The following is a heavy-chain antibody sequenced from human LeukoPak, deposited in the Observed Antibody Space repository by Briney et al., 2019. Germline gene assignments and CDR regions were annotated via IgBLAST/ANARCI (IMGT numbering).Heavy chain of an antibody. V-gene: IGHV3-30*02. CDR3: TKAHSYGYAAPDY. Sequence: GGSLRLSCAASGFTFSAFGMHWVRHAPGKGREWVEFIRYDGSNKYYADPVKGRFTISRDNSKNTLYLQMNSLRAEDTAVYYCTKAHSYGYAAPDYWGQGTLVTVSS. CDR2: IRYDGSNK. D-gene: IGHD5-18*01. CDR1: GFTFSAFG. J-gene: IGHJ4*02.